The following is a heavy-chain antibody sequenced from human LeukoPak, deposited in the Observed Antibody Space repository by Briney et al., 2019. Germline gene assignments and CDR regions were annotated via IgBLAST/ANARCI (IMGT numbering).Heavy chain of an antibody. V-gene: IGHV3-30*14. Sequence: PGGSLRLSCAASGFTFSSYAMHWVRQAPGKGLEWVAVISYDGSNKYYADSVKGRFTISRDNSKNTLYLQMNSLRAEDTAVYYCARAIFDYGDLYYFDYWGQGTLVTISS. CDR2: ISYDGSNK. J-gene: IGHJ4*02. CDR1: GFTFSSYA. D-gene: IGHD4-17*01. CDR3: ARAIFDYGDLYYFDY.